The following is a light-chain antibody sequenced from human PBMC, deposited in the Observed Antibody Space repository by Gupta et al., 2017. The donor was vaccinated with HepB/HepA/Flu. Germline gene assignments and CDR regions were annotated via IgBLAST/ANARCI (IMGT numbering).Light chain of an antibody. CDR1: QTLSNSY. V-gene: IGKV3-20*01. Sequence: EAVLMPSPDTLSFSPGERPTLYCRASQTLSNSYLDWYQQRPGRAPRLLIYGASNRATGIPDRVSGGGSGTDFTLTISRLEPEDLGVYYCQQYGSTPWTFGQGTKVEIK. CDR2: GAS. J-gene: IGKJ1*01. CDR3: QQYGSTPWT.